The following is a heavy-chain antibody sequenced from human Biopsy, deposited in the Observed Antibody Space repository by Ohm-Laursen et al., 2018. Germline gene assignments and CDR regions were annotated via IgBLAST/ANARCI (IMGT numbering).Heavy chain of an antibody. Sequence: SDTLSLTCTVSGGSITDDYWSWIRQSPGKGLEWIGHISGRGATNYNPSLRGRVTISVDTSQNQFSLNLNSVTAADTAVYYCARDFRAGSGFLRSNNHYCGMDVWGPGTRVTVSS. J-gene: IGHJ6*02. CDR1: GGSITDDY. V-gene: IGHV4-59*01. D-gene: IGHD5-24*01. CDR2: ISGRGAT. CDR3: ARDFRAGSGFLRSNNHYCGMDV.